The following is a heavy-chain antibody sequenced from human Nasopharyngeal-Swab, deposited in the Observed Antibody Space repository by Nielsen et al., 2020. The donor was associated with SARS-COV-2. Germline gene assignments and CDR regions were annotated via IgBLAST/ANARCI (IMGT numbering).Heavy chain of an antibody. CDR3: AREGYSGYDSFYFDY. D-gene: IGHD5-12*01. CDR2: IKQDGSEK. CDR1: GFTFSSYW. V-gene: IGHV3-7*01. Sequence: GALKISCAASGFTFSSYWMSWVRQAPGKGLEWVANIKQDGSEKYYVDSVKGRFTISRDNAKNSLYLQMNSLRAEDTAVYYCAREGYSGYDSFYFDYWGQGTLVTVSS. J-gene: IGHJ4*02.